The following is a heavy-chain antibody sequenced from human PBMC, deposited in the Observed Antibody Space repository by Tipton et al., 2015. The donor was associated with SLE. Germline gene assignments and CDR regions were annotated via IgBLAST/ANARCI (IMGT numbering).Heavy chain of an antibody. CDR1: GGSVSSSNQY. D-gene: IGHD3-3*01. CDR2: IFNGWNT. V-gene: IGHV4-39*07. CDR3: ARGRSEDTFWRDYVYYYYYMDV. Sequence: TLSLTCFVSGGSVSSSNQYWGWMRQTPGKGLEWIGSIFNGWNTYYNPSLKSRVTISVDTSKNQFSLKLMSLTAADTAVYYCARGRSEDTFWRDYVYYYYYMDVWGRGTTVTVSS. J-gene: IGHJ6*03.